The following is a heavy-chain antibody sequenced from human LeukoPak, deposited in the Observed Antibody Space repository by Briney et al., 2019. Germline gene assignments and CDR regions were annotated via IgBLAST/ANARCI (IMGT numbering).Heavy chain of an antibody. CDR1: GFAFSNFW. CDR2: IKQDGSER. D-gene: IGHD1-26*01. V-gene: IGHV3-7*01. CDR3: ARDRYSGSYLGASDI. Sequence: GGSLRLSCAASGFAFSNFWMTWVRQAPGKGLEWVANIKQDGSERYSVDSVKGRFTISRDNAKNSLYLQMSSLRAEDTAVYYCARDRYSGSYLGASDIWGQGTMVTVSS. J-gene: IGHJ3*02.